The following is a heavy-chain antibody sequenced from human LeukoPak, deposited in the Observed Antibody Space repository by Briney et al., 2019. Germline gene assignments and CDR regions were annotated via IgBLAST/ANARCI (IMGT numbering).Heavy chain of an antibody. D-gene: IGHD3-10*01. J-gene: IGHJ5*02. Sequence: PAGSLRVSCAASGFTFSSYAMNWVRQAPGKGVEWVSDIVGGTTHYADSVKGRFTISRDNSTNTLYLLMHSLRAEDTAIYYCAKDDGRYYGQVMGSWGQGTLVTVSS. V-gene: IGHV3-23*01. CDR2: IVGGTT. CDR1: GFTFSSYA. CDR3: AKDDGRYYGQVMGS.